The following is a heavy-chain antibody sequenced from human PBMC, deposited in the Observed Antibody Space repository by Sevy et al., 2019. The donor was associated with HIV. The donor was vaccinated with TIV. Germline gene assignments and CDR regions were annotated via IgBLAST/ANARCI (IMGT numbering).Heavy chain of an antibody. CDR2: IWYDGSNK. CDR1: GFTFSGYG. CDR3: ARELISSGRYSRYYYYGMDV. V-gene: IGHV3-33*01. Sequence: GESLKISCAASGFTFSGYGMHWVRQAPGKGLEWVAVIWYDGSNKYYADSVKGRFTISRDNSKNTLYLQMNSLRAEDTAVYYCARELISSGRYSRYYYYGMDVWGQGTTVTVSS. J-gene: IGHJ6*02. D-gene: IGHD1-26*01.